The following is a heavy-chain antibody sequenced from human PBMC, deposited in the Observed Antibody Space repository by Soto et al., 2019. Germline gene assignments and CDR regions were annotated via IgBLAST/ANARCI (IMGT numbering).Heavy chain of an antibody. D-gene: IGHD2-2*01. CDR1: GGSISSGGYY. J-gene: IGHJ5*02. CDR2: IYYSGST. V-gene: IGHV4-31*03. Sequence: LSLTCTVSGGSISSGGYYWSWIRQHPGKGLEWIGYIYYSGSTYYNPSLKSRVTISVDTSKNQFSLKLSSVTAADTAVYYCARAPVYCSSTSCYENWFDPWGQGTLVTVSS. CDR3: ARAPVYCSSTSCYENWFDP.